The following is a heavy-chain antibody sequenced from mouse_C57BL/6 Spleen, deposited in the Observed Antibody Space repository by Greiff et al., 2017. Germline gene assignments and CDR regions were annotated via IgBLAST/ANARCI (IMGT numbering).Heavy chain of an antibody. J-gene: IGHJ2*01. CDR1: GYSITSGYD. Sequence: EVQRVESGPGMVKPSQSLSLTCTVTGYSITSGYDWHWIRHFPGNKLEWMGYISYSGSTNYNPSLKSRISITHDTSKNHFFLKLNSVTTEDTATYYCARVGTGYFDYWGQGTTLTVSS. CDR3: ARVGTGYFDY. D-gene: IGHD4-1*01. CDR2: ISYSGST. V-gene: IGHV3-1*01.